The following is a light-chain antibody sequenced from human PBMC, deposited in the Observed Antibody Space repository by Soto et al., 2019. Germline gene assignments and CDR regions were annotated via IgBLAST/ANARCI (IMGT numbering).Light chain of an antibody. J-gene: IGLJ3*02. CDR1: SGSVSTSYY. V-gene: IGLV8-61*01. CDR3: VLYMGSGICV. CDR2: NTN. Sequence: QTVVTQEPSFSVSPGGTVTLNCGLSSGSVSTSYYPSWYQQTPGQSPRTLIYNTNTRSSGVPDRFSGSILGNKAALTITGAQADDESHYYCVLYMGSGICVFGGGTQLTVL.